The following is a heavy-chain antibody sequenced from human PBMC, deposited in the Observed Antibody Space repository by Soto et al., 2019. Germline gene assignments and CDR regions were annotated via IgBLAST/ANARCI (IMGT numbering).Heavy chain of an antibody. J-gene: IGHJ6*02. CDR2: ISSSSSTI. D-gene: IGHD3-10*01. CDR1: WFTVHCFN. V-gene: IGHV3-48*02. CDR3: ARDPLWLNYGMDV. Sequence: PGGAPRLSLAAPWFTVHCFNMKLGPPGSGKGLEWVSYISSSSSTIYYADSVKGRFTTSRDNAKNSLYLQMNSLRDEDTAVYYCARDPLWLNYGMDVWGQGTTVTVSS.